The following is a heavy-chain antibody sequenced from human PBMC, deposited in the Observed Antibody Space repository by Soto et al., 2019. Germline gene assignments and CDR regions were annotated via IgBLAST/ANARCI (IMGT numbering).Heavy chain of an antibody. CDR1: GFTFSSYW. CDR2: INSDGSST. J-gene: IGHJ5*02. CDR3: ARDYSSSRVSLWFDP. V-gene: IGHV3-74*01. Sequence: EVQLVESGGGLVQPGGSLRLSCAASGFTFSSYWMHWVRQAPGKGLVWVSRINSDGSSTSYADSVKGRFTISRDNAKNTLYLQMNSLRAEDTAVYYCARDYSSSRVSLWFDPWGQGTLVTVSS. D-gene: IGHD6-13*01.